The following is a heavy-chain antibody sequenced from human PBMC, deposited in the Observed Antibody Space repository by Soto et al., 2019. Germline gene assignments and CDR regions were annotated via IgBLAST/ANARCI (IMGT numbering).Heavy chain of an antibody. D-gene: IGHD3-16*01. V-gene: IGHV4-39*01. CDR2: IYYSGST. CDR1: GGSISSSSYY. J-gene: IGHJ4*02. Sequence: QLQLQESGPGLLKPSETLSLTCTVSGGSISSSSYYWGWIRQPPGKGLEWIGSIYYSGSTYYNPSLKSRVTISVDTSKNQFSLKLSSVTAADTAVYYCARHWGRKVFDYWGQGTLVTVSS. CDR3: ARHWGRKVFDY.